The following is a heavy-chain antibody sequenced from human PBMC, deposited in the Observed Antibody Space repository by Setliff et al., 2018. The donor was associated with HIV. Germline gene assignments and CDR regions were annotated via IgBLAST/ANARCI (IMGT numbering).Heavy chain of an antibody. CDR2: IYTSGST. V-gene: IGHV4-4*09. Sequence: SETLSLTCTVSGGSISSYYWSWIRQPPGKGLEWIGYIYTSGSTNYNPSLKSRVTILVDTSKNQFSLKLSSVTAADTAVYYCASFSGYDYYFDYWGQGTLVTVSS. CDR3: ASFSGYDYYFDY. CDR1: GGSISSYY. D-gene: IGHD5-12*01. J-gene: IGHJ4*02.